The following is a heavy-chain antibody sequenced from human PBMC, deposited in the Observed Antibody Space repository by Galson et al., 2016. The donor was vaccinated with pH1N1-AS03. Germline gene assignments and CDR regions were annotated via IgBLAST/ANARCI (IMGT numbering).Heavy chain of an antibody. CDR1: GYTFTSYA. Sequence: SVKVSCKASGYTFTSYAMHWVRQAPGQRLEWMGWINAGNGNTKYSQKFQGRVTITRDTSASTAYMELSSLRSEDTAVYYCARARGSGYDLFDYYYGMDVWGQGTTVTVSS. CDR2: INAGNGNT. D-gene: IGHD5-12*01. CDR3: ARARGSGYDLFDYYYGMDV. V-gene: IGHV1-3*01. J-gene: IGHJ6*02.